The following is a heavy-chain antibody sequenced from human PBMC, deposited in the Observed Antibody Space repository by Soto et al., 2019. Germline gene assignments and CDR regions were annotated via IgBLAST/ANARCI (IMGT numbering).Heavy chain of an antibody. Sequence: PSETLCLTYAVYGGTFSGYYCRWIRKPPGKGLEWIGEINHSGSTNYNPSLKSRVTISVDTSKNQFSLKLSSVTAADTAVYYCAGRGITFGGVIADYWGQGTLGTVSS. J-gene: IGHJ4*02. CDR3: AGRGITFGGVIADY. D-gene: IGHD3-16*02. CDR1: GGTFSGYY. V-gene: IGHV4-34*08. CDR2: INHSGST.